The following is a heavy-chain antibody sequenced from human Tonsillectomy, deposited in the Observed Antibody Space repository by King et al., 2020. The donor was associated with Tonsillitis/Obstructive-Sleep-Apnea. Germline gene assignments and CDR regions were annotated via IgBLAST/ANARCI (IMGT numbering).Heavy chain of an antibody. Sequence: VQLVESGGGLVQPGGSLRLSCAASGFTFSSYWMSWVRQAPGKGLEWVANIKQDGSEKYYVDSVKGRFTISRDNAKNSLYLQMNSLRAEDTAVYYCARAYDRSGYYGAAEAYWGQRTLVTVSS. CDR3: ARAYDRSGYYGAAEAY. CDR1: GFTFSSYW. D-gene: IGHD3-22*01. J-gene: IGHJ4*02. V-gene: IGHV3-7*03. CDR2: IKQDGSEK.